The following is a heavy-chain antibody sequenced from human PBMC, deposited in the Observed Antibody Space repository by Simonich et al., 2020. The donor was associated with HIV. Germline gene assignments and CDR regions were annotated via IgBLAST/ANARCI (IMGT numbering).Heavy chain of an antibody. J-gene: IGHJ4*02. D-gene: IGHD1-26*01. Sequence: EVQLVESGGGLVQPGGSLRLSCAASGFTFSSYSMNGGRQAPGKVLEWVSYISSSRSTIYYADSVKGRFTISRDNAKNSLYLQMNSLRAEDTAVYYCARGGPGPGLDYWGQGALVTVSS. CDR2: ISSSRSTI. CDR3: ARGGPGPGLDY. V-gene: IGHV3-48*01. CDR1: GFTFSSYS.